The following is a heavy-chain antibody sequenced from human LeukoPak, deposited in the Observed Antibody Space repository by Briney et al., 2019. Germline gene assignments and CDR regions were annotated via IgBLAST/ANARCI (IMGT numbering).Heavy chain of an antibody. D-gene: IGHD2-2*01. CDR1: GFSLSNARTG. V-gene: IGHV2-26*01. J-gene: IGHJ4*02. CDR3: ARVPIPALGYFDS. CDR2: IFSNDEK. Sequence: SGPTLVNPTETLTLTCTVSGFSLSNARTGVSWIRQPPGKALEWLAHIFSNDEKSYSTSLKSRLTISKDTSKSQVVLTTTNMDPVDAATYYCARVPIPALGYFDSWGQGTLVTVSS.